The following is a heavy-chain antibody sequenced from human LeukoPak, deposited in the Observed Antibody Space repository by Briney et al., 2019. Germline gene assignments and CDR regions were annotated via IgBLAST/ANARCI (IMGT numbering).Heavy chain of an antibody. CDR3: AREYYDSSAYNQEAIDY. CDR2: INPNSGGT. CDR1: GYTFTDYY. D-gene: IGHD3-22*01. J-gene: IGHJ4*02. V-gene: IGHV1-2*02. Sequence: ASVKDSFKGSGYTFTDYYMHWVGQAAGQGLEWLGWINPNSGGTNYAQKFQGRVTMTRDTSISTAYMELSRLRSDDTDVYYCAREYYDSSAYNQEAIDYWGQGTLVTVSS.